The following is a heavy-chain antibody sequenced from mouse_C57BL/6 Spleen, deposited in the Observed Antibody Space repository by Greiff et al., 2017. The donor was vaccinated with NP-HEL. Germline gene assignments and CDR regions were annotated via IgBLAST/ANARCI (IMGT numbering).Heavy chain of an antibody. D-gene: IGHD2-3*01. CDR3: ARADLSYWYFDV. CDR2: IDPSDSYT. J-gene: IGHJ1*03. Sequence: QVQLQQPGAELVMPGASVKLSCKASGYTFTSYWMHWVKQRPGQGLEWIGEIDPSDSYTNYNQKFKGKSTLTVDKSSSTAYMQLSSLTSEDSAVYYCARADLSYWYFDVWGTGTTVTVSS. V-gene: IGHV1-69*01. CDR1: GYTFTSYW.